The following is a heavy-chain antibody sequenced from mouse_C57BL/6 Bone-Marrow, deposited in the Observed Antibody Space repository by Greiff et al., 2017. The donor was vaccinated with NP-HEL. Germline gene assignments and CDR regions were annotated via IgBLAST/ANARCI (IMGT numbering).Heavy chain of an antibody. J-gene: IGHJ4*01. CDR1: GYTFTSYW. V-gene: IGHV1-50*01. D-gene: IGHD2-10*02. CDR3: ARRGYDYDAMDY. Sequence: QVHVKQPGAELVKPGASVKLSCKASGYTFTSYWMQWVKQRPGQGLEWIGEIDPSDSYTNYNQKFKGKATLTVDTSSSTAYMQLSSLTSEDSAVYYCARRGYDYDAMDYWGQGTSVTVSS. CDR2: IDPSDSYT.